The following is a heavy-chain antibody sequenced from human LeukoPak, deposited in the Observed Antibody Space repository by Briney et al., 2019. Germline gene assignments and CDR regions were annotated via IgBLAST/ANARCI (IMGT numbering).Heavy chain of an antibody. CDR2: IKQDGSEK. J-gene: IGHJ4*02. V-gene: IGHV3-7*05. CDR3: ARLYYYDSSVGFDY. Sequence: GGSLGLSCAASGFTFSSDAMCWVRQAPGKGLGWVANIKQDGSEKYYVDSVKGRSTISGDNARNSQYLQMNTLRAEDTAVYYCARLYYYDSSVGFDYWGQGTLVTVSS. D-gene: IGHD3-22*01. CDR1: GFTFSSDA.